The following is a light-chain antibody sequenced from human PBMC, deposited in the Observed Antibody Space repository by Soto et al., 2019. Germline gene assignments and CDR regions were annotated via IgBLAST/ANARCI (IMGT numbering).Light chain of an antibody. V-gene: IGKV1-12*02. CDR1: QAVNIW. Sequence: DIQMTQSPSSVSASVGDEVTLTCRASQAVNIWLAWYQQRPGRAPKLLIYAASRLPSGVPARFIGSGSGTVSTLTINSLQPEDFGTYYCQQTKSFPFTFGGGTKVDMK. J-gene: IGKJ4*01. CDR3: QQTKSFPFT. CDR2: AAS.